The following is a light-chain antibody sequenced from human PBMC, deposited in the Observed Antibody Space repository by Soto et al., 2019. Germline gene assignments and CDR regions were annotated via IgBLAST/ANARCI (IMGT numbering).Light chain of an antibody. CDR3: QQYGTSPWA. CDR1: QSVGRNY. Sequence: EIVLTQFPGTLSLSPGERATLSCRASQSVGRNYVAWYQQKPGQAPRVIIYAASNRASGIPDRFSGSGGSDFTLTISRLEPEDFAVYYCQQYGTSPWAFGQGTKVEIK. J-gene: IGKJ1*01. CDR2: AAS. V-gene: IGKV3-20*01.